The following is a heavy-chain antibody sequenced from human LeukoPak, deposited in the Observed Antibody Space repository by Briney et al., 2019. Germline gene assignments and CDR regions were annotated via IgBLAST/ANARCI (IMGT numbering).Heavy chain of an antibody. CDR2: IIPIFATA. J-gene: IGHJ5*02. CDR1: GGTFSSYA. D-gene: IGHD5-18*01. Sequence: ASVKVSCKASGGTFSSYAISWVRQAPGQGLEWMGGIIPIFATANYAQNFQGRVTITADESTSTAYMELSSLRSEDTAVYYCARKHGRGYSYGYEKYNWFDPWGQGTLVTASS. CDR3: ARKHGRGYSYGYEKYNWFDP. V-gene: IGHV1-69*01.